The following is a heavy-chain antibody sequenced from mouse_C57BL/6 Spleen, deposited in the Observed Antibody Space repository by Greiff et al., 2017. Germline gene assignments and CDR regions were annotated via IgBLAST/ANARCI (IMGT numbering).Heavy chain of an antibody. CDR3: ARGGVILHAMDY. D-gene: IGHD2-2*01. CDR1: GYTFTSYW. J-gene: IGHJ4*01. CDR2: IDPNSGGT. Sequence: QVQLKQPGADLVQPGASVNLSCKASGYTFTSYWMHWVKQRPGRGLEWIGRIDPNSGGTKYNEKFKGKATLTVDKPSSTAYMQLSSLTSEDSAVYYCARGGVILHAMDYWGQGTSVTVSS. V-gene: IGHV1-72*01.